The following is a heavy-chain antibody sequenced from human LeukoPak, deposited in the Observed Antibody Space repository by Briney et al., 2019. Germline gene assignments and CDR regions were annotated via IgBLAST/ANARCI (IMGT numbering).Heavy chain of an antibody. CDR3: AKAGVRYSDSSALYAFDF. V-gene: IGHV4-39*01. CDR2: LYYSGST. Sequence: SETLSLTCTVSGGSISSASYFWGWIRQPPGKGLEWIGTLYYSGSTYYSASLNRRVTMSGDTSRNQFSLRLSSVNAADTAVYYCAKAGVRYSDSSALYAFDFWGPGTMVTVSS. D-gene: IGHD3-22*01. CDR1: GGSISSASYF. J-gene: IGHJ3*01.